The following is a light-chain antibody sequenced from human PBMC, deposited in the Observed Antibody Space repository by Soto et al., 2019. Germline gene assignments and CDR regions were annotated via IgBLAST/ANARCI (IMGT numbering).Light chain of an antibody. CDR2: GTS. CDR1: QSSSKY. V-gene: IGKV3-20*01. Sequence: EMVLTQSPGTLSLSPGERATLSCRAGQSSSKYLAWSQQKPGQAPRVLIYGTSSRATGIPDRFSGSGSGTDFTLTISRLEPEDFAVYYCQQYGNLPWTFGQGTKVEIK. CDR3: QQYGNLPWT. J-gene: IGKJ1*01.